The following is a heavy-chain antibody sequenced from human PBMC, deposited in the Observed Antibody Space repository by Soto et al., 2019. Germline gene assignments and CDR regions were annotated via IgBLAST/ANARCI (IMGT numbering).Heavy chain of an antibody. CDR1: GGSISSGDYY. V-gene: IGHV4-30-4*01. Sequence: PSETLSLTCTVSGGSISSGDYYWSWIRQPPGKGLELIGYIYYSGSTYYNPSLKSRVTISVDTSKNQFSLKLSSVTAADTAVYYCARDADSGYDGYNWFDPWGQGTLVTVSS. CDR2: IYYSGST. D-gene: IGHD5-12*01. CDR3: ARDADSGYDGYNWFDP. J-gene: IGHJ5*02.